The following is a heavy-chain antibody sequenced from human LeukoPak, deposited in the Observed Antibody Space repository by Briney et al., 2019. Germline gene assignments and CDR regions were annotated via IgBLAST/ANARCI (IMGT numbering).Heavy chain of an antibody. CDR1: GDSISISGYY. D-gene: IGHD1-26*01. CDR2: IYYSGNI. V-gene: IGHV4-39*01. Sequence: SETLSLTCTVTGDSISISGYYWGWIRQPPGTGLEWIGSIYYSGNIHYNPSPKSRVTISVDTSKNQFSLKVTSVTAADTAVFFCARHEGATVFDYWGQGTLVTVSS. CDR3: ARHEGATVFDY. J-gene: IGHJ4*02.